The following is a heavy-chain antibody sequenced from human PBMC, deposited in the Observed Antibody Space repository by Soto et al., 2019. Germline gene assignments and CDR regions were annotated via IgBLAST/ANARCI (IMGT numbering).Heavy chain of an antibody. V-gene: IGHV4-34*01. Sequence: PSETLSLTCAVYGGSFSGYYWTWIRQPPGTGLEWIGEINHSGSTNYNPSLKSRVTISVDKSKNQFFLKVNSVTAADTAVYYCARGERQQQRATWGRGILVTVSS. D-gene: IGHD6-13*01. J-gene: IGHJ5*02. CDR1: GGSFSGYY. CDR2: INHSGST. CDR3: ARGERQQQRAT.